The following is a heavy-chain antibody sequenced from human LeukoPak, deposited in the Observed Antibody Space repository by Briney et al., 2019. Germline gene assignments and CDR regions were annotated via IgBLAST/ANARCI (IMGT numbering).Heavy chain of an antibody. V-gene: IGHV3-23*01. CDR3: AKVHHDSGVY. CDR1: GFTFSSYA. D-gene: IGHD4-17*01. CDR2: ISGSGGGT. Sequence: GGSLRLSCAASGFTFSSYAMSWVRQAPEKGLEWVSTISGSGGGTYYADSVKGRLTISRDNSKNTLYLQMNSLRAEDTAVYYCAKVHHDSGVYWGQGTLVTVSS. J-gene: IGHJ4*02.